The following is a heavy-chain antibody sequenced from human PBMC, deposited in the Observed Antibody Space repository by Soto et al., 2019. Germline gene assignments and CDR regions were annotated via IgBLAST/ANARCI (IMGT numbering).Heavy chain of an antibody. Sequence: SETLSLTCTVSGGSISSYYWSWIRQPPGKGLEWIGYIYYSGSTNYNPSLKSRVTISVDTSKNQFSLKVSSVTAADTAVYYCARRGSSGWYWFDPWGQGTLVTVSS. V-gene: IGHV4-59*08. CDR3: ARRGSSGWYWFDP. J-gene: IGHJ5*02. D-gene: IGHD6-19*01. CDR1: GGSISSYY. CDR2: IYYSGST.